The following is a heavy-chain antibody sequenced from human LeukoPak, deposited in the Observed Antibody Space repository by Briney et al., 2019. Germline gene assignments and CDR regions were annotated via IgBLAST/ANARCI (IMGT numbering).Heavy chain of an antibody. CDR3: ARAFSSGYWFDP. Sequence: SETLSLTCTVSGVSTTSSSYYWVWIRQPPGEGLEWIGSMFHGGSTYDNPSLKSRVTISGDTSKNQFSLKLSSVIATDTALYYCARAFSSGYWFDPWGQGTLVTVSS. D-gene: IGHD3-22*01. CDR2: MFHGGST. CDR1: GVSTTSSSYY. V-gene: IGHV4-39*01. J-gene: IGHJ5*02.